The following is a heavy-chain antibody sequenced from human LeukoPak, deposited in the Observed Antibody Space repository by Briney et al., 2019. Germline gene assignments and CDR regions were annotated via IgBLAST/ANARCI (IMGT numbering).Heavy chain of an antibody. CDR1: GFTFSSYA. CDR2: ISYDGSKK. D-gene: IGHD6-19*01. V-gene: IGHV3-30*09. J-gene: IGHJ4*02. Sequence: GGSLRLSCAASGFTFSSYAIEWVRQAPGKGLEWGALISYDGSKKYYAESGRGRFAITRDNSKNTLYLQMNSMRPEDRAVYYCARNNIFGYASGWPRDYWGQGTRVTVSS. CDR3: ARNNIFGYASGWPRDY.